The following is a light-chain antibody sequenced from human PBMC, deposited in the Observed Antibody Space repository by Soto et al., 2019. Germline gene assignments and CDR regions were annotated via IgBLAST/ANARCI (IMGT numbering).Light chain of an antibody. Sequence: DIQMTQSPSTLSGSVGDRVTITCRASQSISTCLNWYQQKPGKAPKLLIYASSTLQSGVPSTFSGSGSGTDFTLTISSVQPEDFATYFCQQCLRIPLTFGGGTKVDIK. J-gene: IGKJ4*01. V-gene: IGKV1-39*01. CDR3: QQCLRIPLT. CDR2: ASS. CDR1: QSISTC.